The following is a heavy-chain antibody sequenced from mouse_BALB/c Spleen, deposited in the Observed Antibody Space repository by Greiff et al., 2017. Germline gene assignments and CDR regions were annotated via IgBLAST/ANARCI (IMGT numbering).Heavy chain of an antibody. J-gene: IGHJ3*01. CDR3: ARGRDYDGFAY. CDR2: IYPGNVNT. Sequence: VQLQQSGPELVKPGASVRISCKASGYTFTSYYIHWVKQRPGQGLEWIGWIYPGNVNTKYNEKFKGKATLTADKSSSTAYMQLSSLTSEDSAVYFCARGRDYDGFAYWGQGTLVTVSA. D-gene: IGHD2-4*01. CDR1: GYTFTSYY. V-gene: IGHV1S56*01.